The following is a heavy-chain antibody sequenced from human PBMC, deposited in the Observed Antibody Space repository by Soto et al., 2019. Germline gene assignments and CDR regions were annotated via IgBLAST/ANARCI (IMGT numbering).Heavy chain of an antibody. D-gene: IGHD5-18*01. Sequence: PSETLSLTCAVYGGSFSGYYWSWIRQPPGKGLEWIGEINHSGSTNYNPSLKSRVIISVDTSKNQFSLKLSSVTAADTAVYYCAREDTPNWFDPWGQGTLVPVS. CDR2: INHSGST. CDR3: AREDTPNWFDP. J-gene: IGHJ5*02. CDR1: GGSFSGYY. V-gene: IGHV4-34*01.